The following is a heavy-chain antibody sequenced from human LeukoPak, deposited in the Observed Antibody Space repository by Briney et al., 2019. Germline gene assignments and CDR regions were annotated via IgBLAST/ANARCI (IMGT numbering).Heavy chain of an antibody. D-gene: IGHD1-14*01. J-gene: IGHJ4*02. Sequence: GASVKVSCKASGYTFTSYDITWVRQAPGQGLEWMGWISAYNGKTTYEQNFQGRVTMTTETSTSTVYMELRSLRSDDTAVYFCARVKTGTTIFDYWGRGTLVTVSS. CDR3: ARVKTGTTIFDY. V-gene: IGHV1-18*01. CDR2: ISAYNGKT. CDR1: GYTFTSYD.